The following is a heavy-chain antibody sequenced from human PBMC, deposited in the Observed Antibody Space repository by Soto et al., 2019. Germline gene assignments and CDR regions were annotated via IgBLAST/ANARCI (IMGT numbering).Heavy chain of an antibody. Sequence: GGSLRLSCVASGFTFTDYHMYWVRQAPGKGLEWVSIISNDGSNTYSAESVKGRFTMSRDNSKNTLYLQMNSLRLEDTAIYFCARDPKWANFAVLTQYGMDVWGQGTTVTVSS. CDR3: ARDPKWANFAVLTQYGMDV. D-gene: IGHD2-8*01. J-gene: IGHJ6*02. CDR1: GFTFTDYH. CDR2: ISNDGSNT. V-gene: IGHV3-30*03.